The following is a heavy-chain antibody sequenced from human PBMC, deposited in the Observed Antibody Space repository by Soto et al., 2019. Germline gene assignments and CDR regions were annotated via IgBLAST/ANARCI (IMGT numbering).Heavy chain of an antibody. V-gene: IGHV3-48*02. J-gene: IGHJ5*02. CDR2: ITSSGTTI. D-gene: IGHD6-6*01. CDR1: GFTFSVYT. CDR3: ARDGYSTSSDWPWFDP. Sequence: EAQLVESGGGLVQPRGSLRLSCAASGFTFSVYTMHWVRQSPGKGLEWISSITSSGTTISYADSVKGRFTISRDNAKSSLFLQMETLRDEDTAVYYCARDGYSTSSDWPWFDPWGQGTLVTVSS.